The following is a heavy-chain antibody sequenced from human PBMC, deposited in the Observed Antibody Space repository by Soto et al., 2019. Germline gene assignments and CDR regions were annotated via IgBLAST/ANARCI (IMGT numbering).Heavy chain of an antibody. Sequence: GGSLRLSCAASGFSFSSYWMSWVRQAPGKGLEWVANIKQDGSEKFYVDSVKGRFTISRDNSENSLYLQMNSLRAEDTAMYYCTATFDYWGQGTLVTVSS. CDR1: GFSFSSYW. V-gene: IGHV3-7*05. CDR2: IKQDGSEK. J-gene: IGHJ4*02. D-gene: IGHD1-26*01. CDR3: TATFDY.